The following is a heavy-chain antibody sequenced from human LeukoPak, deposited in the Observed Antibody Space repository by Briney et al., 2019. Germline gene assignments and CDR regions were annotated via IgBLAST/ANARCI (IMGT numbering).Heavy chain of an antibody. CDR1: GFTSRSHD. J-gene: IGHJ4*02. D-gene: IGHD4-23*01. CDR3: ARGGGFDF. Sequence: GGSLRLSCAVSGFTSRSHDMSWVRQAPGKGLEWVSLITSGSGRTYYADSVRGRFAISRDNSKNTLYLQMNSLRDEETAVYYCARGGGFDFWGQGTLVTVSS. V-gene: IGHV3-23*01. CDR2: ITSGSGRT.